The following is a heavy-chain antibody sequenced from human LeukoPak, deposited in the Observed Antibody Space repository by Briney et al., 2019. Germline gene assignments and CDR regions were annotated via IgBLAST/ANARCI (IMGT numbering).Heavy chain of an antibody. V-gene: IGHV4-39*07. CDR3: ARVITVRGVIFDY. Sequence: PSQTLSLTCTVSGGSISSSYYYWGWIRQPPGKGLEWVGSIYSSGSTYYNPSLKSRVTISVDTSKNQFSLKLSSVTAADTAVYYCARVITVRGVIFDYWGQGTLVTVSS. CDR1: GGSISSSYYY. D-gene: IGHD3-16*01. CDR2: IYSSGST. J-gene: IGHJ4*02.